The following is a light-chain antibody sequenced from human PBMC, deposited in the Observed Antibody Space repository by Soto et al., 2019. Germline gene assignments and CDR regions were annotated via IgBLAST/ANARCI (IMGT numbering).Light chain of an antibody. Sequence: IVLTQSPAPLSLSPGARATLSCRARQSVTSSFAWFQQKPGQAPRLLIYDVSRRAPAIPARFSGSGSGTDFTLTIRSLEHEDFAVYYWQQRTTWPTFGGGTKVEIK. V-gene: IGKV3-11*01. J-gene: IGKJ4*01. CDR1: QSVTSS. CDR2: DVS. CDR3: QQRTTWPT.